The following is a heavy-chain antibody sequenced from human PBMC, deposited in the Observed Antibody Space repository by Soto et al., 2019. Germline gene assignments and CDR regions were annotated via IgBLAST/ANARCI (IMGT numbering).Heavy chain of an antibody. V-gene: IGHV1-2*02. D-gene: IGHD2-15*01. CDR1: GYTFTDYY. J-gene: IGHJ5*02. CDR2: INPNSGGS. Sequence: ASVKVSCKASGYTFTDYYLHWVRQAPGQGLEWMGWINPNSGGSNYAEKFQGRITMSRDTSINTAYMDLSSLTSDDTAVYFCARFLAVAAHQGCWFDPWGQGTPVPVYS. CDR3: ARFLAVAAHQGCWFDP.